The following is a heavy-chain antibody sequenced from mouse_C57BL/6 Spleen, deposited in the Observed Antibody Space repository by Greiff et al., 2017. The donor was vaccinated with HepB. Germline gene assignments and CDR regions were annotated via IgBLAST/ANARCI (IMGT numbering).Heavy chain of an antibody. J-gene: IGHJ1*03. CDR2: INPSSGYT. D-gene: IGHD2-4*01. V-gene: IGHV1-7*01. CDR1: GYTFTSYW. CDR3: ARWGDHDYDERYFDV. Sequence: LEESGAELAKPGASVKLSCKASGYTFTSYWMHWVKQRPRQGLEWIGYINPSSGYTKYNQKFKDKATLTADKSSSTAYMQLSSLTYEDSAVYYCARWGDHDYDERYFDVWGTGTTVTVSS.